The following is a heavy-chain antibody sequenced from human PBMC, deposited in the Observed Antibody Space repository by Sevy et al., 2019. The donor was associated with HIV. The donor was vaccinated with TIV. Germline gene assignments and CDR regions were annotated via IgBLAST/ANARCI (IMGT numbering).Heavy chain of an antibody. Sequence: GGSLRLSCAASGFTVSSNYMSWVRQAPGKGLEWVSVIYSGGSTYYADSVKGRFTISRDNSKNTLYLQMNSLRAEDTAVYYCARSDHYYGMDVWGQGTTVTVSS. CDR3: ARSDHYYGMDV. V-gene: IGHV3-53*01. CDR1: GFTVSSNY. J-gene: IGHJ6*02. CDR2: IYSGGST.